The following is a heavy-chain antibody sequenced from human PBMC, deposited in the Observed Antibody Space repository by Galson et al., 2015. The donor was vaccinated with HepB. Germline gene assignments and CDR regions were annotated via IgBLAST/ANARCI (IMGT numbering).Heavy chain of an antibody. Sequence: SLRLSCAASGFTFGDYSMTWFRQAPRKGLEWVGFIRSKAYGGTTEYAASVKGRFTISRDGSKSIAYLQMNSLKTEDTAVYYCTKAARPGGYYYYMDVWGKGTTVTVSS. CDR1: GFTFGDYS. J-gene: IGHJ6*03. CDR2: IRSKAYGGTT. CDR3: TKAARPGGYYYYMDV. D-gene: IGHD6-6*01. V-gene: IGHV3-49*01.